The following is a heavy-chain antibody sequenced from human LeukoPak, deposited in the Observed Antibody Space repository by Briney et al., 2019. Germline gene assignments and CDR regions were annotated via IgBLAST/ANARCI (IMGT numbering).Heavy chain of an antibody. V-gene: IGHV4-34*01. CDR3: ARFWDHSSGWYGAFDI. D-gene: IGHD6-19*01. CDR1: GGSFSGYY. CDR2: INHSGST. J-gene: IGHJ3*02. Sequence: SETLSLTCAVYGGSFSGYYWSWIRQPPGKGVEWIGEINHSGSTNYNPCIKSRVTISVDTSKNQFFLELSSVTAADTAVYYCARFWDHSSGWYGAFDIWGQGTMVTVSS.